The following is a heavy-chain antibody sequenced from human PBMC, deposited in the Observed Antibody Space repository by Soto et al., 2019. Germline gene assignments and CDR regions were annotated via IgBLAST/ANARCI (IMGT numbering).Heavy chain of an antibody. CDR2: ISPGSRYP. V-gene: IGHV3-11*06. D-gene: IGHD2-15*01. CDR3: VRGGGGGLFDP. J-gene: IGHJ5*02. Sequence: GWSLRLSCEGSGFTFGDSYMSWIRQAPGKGLEWLSYISPGSRYPAYADSVKGRFTISRDNAKRSLYLQMMSLTAEDTAIYYCVRGGGGGLFDPWGQGTMVTVSS. CDR1: GFTFGDSY.